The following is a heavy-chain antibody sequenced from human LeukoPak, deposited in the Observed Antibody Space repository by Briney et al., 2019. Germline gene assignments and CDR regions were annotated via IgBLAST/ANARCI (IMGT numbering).Heavy chain of an antibody. D-gene: IGHD6-13*01. CDR1: GFTFSSYN. CDR3: AKCITAAGTCYFDY. CDR2: ISGSGGNT. Sequence: GGSLRLSCAVSGFTFSSYNMHWVRQAPGKGLEWVSGISGSGGNTYYADSVKGRFTISRDNSKNTLYLQVNSLRAEDTAIYYCAKCITAAGTCYFDYWGQGTLVTVSS. V-gene: IGHV3-23*01. J-gene: IGHJ4*02.